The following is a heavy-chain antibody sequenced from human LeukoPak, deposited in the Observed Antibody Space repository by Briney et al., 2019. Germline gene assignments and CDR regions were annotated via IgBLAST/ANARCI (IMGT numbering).Heavy chain of an antibody. V-gene: IGHV4-34*01. J-gene: IGHJ5*02. CDR1: GGSFSGYY. CDR3: ARRFLEWLPSGNRFDP. CDR2: INHSGST. Sequence: KSSETLSLTCAVYGGSFSGYYWSWIRQPPGKGLEWIGEINHSGSTNYNPSLKSRVTISVDTSKNQFSLKLSSVTAADTAVYYCARRFLEWLPSGNRFDPWGQGTLVTVSS. D-gene: IGHD3-3*01.